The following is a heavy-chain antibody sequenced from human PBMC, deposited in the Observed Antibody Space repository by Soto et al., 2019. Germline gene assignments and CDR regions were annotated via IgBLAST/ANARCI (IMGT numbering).Heavy chain of an antibody. CDR3: ARDPMGRGVPHSYGMDV. CDR2: VNPKSGGT. CDR1: GYTFSDFY. J-gene: IGHJ6*02. Sequence: QVQLEQSGPEVKRPGASVTVSCKASGYTFSDFYIHWVRQAPGQGLEWMGWVNPKSGGTLYAERFQGRVTMTRDTSMNSAYMVLSRLRYDDTAVYYCARDPMGRGVPHSYGMDVWGQATSVTVSS. D-gene: IGHD2-8*01. V-gene: IGHV1-2*02.